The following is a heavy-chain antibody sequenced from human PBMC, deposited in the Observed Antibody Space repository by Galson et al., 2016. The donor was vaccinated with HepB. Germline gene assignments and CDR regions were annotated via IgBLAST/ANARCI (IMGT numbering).Heavy chain of an antibody. CDR1: GFTFSSYG. CDR2: ISNDGSNK. V-gene: IGHV3-30*18. D-gene: IGHD3-10*01. Sequence: SLRLSCAASGFTFSSYGMHWVRQASGKGLEWVAVISNDGSNKDNADSVKGRFTISRDNSKNTLYLQMNSLRPEDTAVYYCEKDALITLVRGVIMSYFDYWGQGALVTVSS. CDR3: EKDALITLVRGVIMSYFDY. J-gene: IGHJ4*02.